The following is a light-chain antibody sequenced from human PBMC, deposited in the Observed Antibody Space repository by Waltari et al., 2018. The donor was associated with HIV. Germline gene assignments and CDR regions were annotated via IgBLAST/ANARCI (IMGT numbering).Light chain of an antibody. CDR3: SSYISTTTL. Sequence: QSAPTQPASVSGSPGQSISISCTGTSSDIGHYKYVSWYQQSPGKAPKHIIYEVSNRPSGVSNRFSGSKSGNTTSLTISGLQAEDEADYYCSSYISTTTLFGTGTKVTVL. V-gene: IGLV2-14*01. J-gene: IGLJ1*01. CDR1: SSDIGHYKY. CDR2: EVS.